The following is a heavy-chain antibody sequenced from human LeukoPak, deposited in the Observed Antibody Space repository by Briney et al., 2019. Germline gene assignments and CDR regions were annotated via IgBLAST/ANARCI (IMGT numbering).Heavy chain of an antibody. V-gene: IGHV4-34*01. Sequence: SETLSLTCAVYGGSFSGYYWSWIRQPPGKGLEWIGEINHSGSTNYNPSLKSRVTISVDTSKNQFSLTLSSVTAADTAVYYCARVPWWGIGLGYFDYWGQGTLVTVSS. CDR2: INHSGST. D-gene: IGHD2-8*02. CDR1: GGSFSGYY. J-gene: IGHJ4*02. CDR3: ARVPWWGIGLGYFDY.